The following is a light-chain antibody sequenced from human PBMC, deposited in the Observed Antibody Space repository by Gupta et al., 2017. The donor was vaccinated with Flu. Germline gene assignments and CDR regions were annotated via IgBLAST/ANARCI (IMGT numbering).Light chain of an antibody. CDR3: LAWDSSTAV. V-gene: IGLV3-1*01. CDR2: HDT. CDR1: NLGEKY. J-gene: IGLJ2*01. Sequence: SYELTQPPSVSVSPGQTASITFARVNLGEKYACWYQQKPGQSPVLVIYHDTKRPSGITERFSGSNSGNRATLTISVTQARDEADYYCLAWDSSTAVFGGGTKLTVL.